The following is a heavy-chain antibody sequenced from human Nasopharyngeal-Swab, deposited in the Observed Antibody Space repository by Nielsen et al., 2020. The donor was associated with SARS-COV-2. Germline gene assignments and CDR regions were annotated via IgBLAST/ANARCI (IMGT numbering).Heavy chain of an antibody. CDR3: TRAGSFRHDY. CDR2: INTDGTTT. J-gene: IGHJ4*02. CDR1: GFTFTSYW. D-gene: IGHD6-13*01. V-gene: IGHV3-74*01. Sequence: GESLKISCAASGFTFTSYWMHWVRQVPGKGLVWVSRINTDGTTTTYADSVKGRFTISRDNAKNTLYLQMNSLSAEDTAVYYCTRAGSFRHDYWGQGTLVTVSS.